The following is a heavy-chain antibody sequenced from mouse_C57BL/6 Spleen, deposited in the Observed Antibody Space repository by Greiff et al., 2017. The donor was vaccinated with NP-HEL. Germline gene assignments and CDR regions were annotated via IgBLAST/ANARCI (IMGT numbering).Heavy chain of an antibody. V-gene: IGHV5-17*01. J-gene: IGHJ1*03. CDR2: ISSGSSTI. CDR3: LLQWKLWWLAD. Sequence: EVNLVESGGGLVKPGGSLKLSCAASGFTFSDYGMHWVRQAPEKGLEWVAYISSGSSTIYYADTVKGRFTISRDNAKDALFLRMTRLKSEDTAMCSILLQWKLWWLADWGTGTPVTVSS. D-gene: IGHD1-3*01. CDR1: GFTFSDYG.